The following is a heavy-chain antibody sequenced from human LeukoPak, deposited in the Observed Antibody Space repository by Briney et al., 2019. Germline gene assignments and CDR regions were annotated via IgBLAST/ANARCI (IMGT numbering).Heavy chain of an antibody. J-gene: IGHJ4*02. D-gene: IGHD1-26*01. Sequence: GASVKVSCKASGYTFPSNDINWVRQAPGQGLEWMGIINPSGGSTSYAQKFQGRVTMTRDTSTSTVYMELSSLRSEDTAVYYCARGPELWELPRDYWGQGTLVTVSS. CDR1: GYTFPSND. CDR3: ARGPELWELPRDY. V-gene: IGHV1-46*01. CDR2: INPSGGST.